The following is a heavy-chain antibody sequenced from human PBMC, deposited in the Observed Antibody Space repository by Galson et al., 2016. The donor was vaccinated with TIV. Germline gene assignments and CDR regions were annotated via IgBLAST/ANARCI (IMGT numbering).Heavy chain of an antibody. J-gene: IGHJ5*02. Sequence: SETLSLTCTVSGGSITDISYYWGWIRQPPGKGLEWIASIYYSGTYYNPSLKSRVTLSVDTSNNQFSLKLTSVTAADTAFYYCAREKVPPGPDIDNWFVPWGQGGLVTVSS. CDR3: AREKVPPGPDIDNWFVP. CDR2: IYYSGT. CDR1: GGSITDISYY. V-gene: IGHV4-39*07. D-gene: IGHD2-2*01.